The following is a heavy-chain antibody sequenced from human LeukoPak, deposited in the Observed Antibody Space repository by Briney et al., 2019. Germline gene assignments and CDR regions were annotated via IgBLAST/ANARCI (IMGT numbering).Heavy chain of an antibody. CDR3: ARCKAVAGTHYYYYYMDV. CDR2: ISAYNGNT. J-gene: IGHJ6*03. Sequence: ASVKVSCKASGYTFTSYGISWVRQAPGQGLEWMGWISAYNGNTNYAQKFQGRVTMTTDTSTSTAYMELRSLRSDDTAVYYCARCKAVAGTHYYYYYMDVWGKGTTVTVSS. CDR1: GYTFTSYG. V-gene: IGHV1-18*01. D-gene: IGHD6-19*01.